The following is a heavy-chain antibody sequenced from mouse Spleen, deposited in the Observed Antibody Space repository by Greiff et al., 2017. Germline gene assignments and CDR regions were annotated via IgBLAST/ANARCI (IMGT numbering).Heavy chain of an antibody. V-gene: IGHV1-69*02. CDR2: IYPSDSYT. CDR3: TRTARATGGFAY. Sequence: QVQLQQSGAELVRPGASVKLSCTASGYTFTSYWINWVKQRPGQGLEWIGNIYPSDSYTNYNQKFKDKATLTVDKSSSTAYMQLSSPTSEDSAVYYCTRTARATGGFAYWGQGTLVTVSA. J-gene: IGHJ3*01. CDR1: GYTFTSYW. D-gene: IGHD3-1*01.